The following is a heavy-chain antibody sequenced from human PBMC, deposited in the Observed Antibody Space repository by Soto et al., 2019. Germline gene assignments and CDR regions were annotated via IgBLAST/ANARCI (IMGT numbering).Heavy chain of an antibody. CDR1: GYTFINFF. CDR3: ARSHCSGGSCYLGAFDI. V-gene: IGHV1-46*01. J-gene: IGHJ3*02. CDR2: INPSGGAT. D-gene: IGHD2-15*01. Sequence: QVQLVQSGAEVQKPGASVKISCKASGYTFINFFIHWVRQAPGQGLEWVGIINPSGGATTHPQKFQGRVTMTRDTSTSTVYMDVSSLRFDDTAVYYCARSHCSGGSCYLGAFDIWGQGTMVTVSS.